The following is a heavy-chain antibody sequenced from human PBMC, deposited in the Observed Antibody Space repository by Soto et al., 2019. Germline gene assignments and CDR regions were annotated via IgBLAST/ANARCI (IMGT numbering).Heavy chain of an antibody. CDR2: ISGKNGNT. CDR3: ARGVRTTSSRYWYFHS. J-gene: IGHJ2*01. V-gene: IGHV1-18*01. CDR1: DYTFTSYG. Sequence: QVQLVQSAAEVKTPGASVKVSCKASDYTFTSYGVTWVRQAPGQGLEWMGWISGKNGNTNYAQRFKGRFTMITDTSSSPDYKVSKGLTSDDSAVYYCARGVRTTSSRYWYFHSWGPGSLVTGSS. D-gene: IGHD6-13*01.